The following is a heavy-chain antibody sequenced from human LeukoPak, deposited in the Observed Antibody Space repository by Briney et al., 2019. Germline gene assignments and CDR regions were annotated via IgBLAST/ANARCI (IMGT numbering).Heavy chain of an antibody. Sequence: ASVKVSCKASGDDFTRYDINWVRRAPGQGLEWMGWISAYNGNTNYAQKLQGRVTMTTDTSTSTAYMELRSLRSDDTAVYYCARDFGPIVVVVAPPYFDYWGQGTLVTVSS. CDR1: GDDFTRYD. J-gene: IGHJ4*02. CDR3: ARDFGPIVVVVAPPYFDY. D-gene: IGHD2-15*01. CDR2: ISAYNGNT. V-gene: IGHV1-18*01.